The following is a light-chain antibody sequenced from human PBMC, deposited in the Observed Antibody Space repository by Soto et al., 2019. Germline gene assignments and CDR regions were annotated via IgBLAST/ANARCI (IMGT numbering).Light chain of an antibody. Sequence: QSALTQPPSASGSPGQSAAISCTGTSSDIGGYKFVSWYQHHPGKAPKLMIYDVTKRPSGVPDRFSGSKSGNTATLIVSGIQAGDEADYYCSSHGGSNNPYVFGTGTKLTVL. CDR2: DVT. CDR3: SSHGGSNNPYV. CDR1: SSDIGGYKF. J-gene: IGLJ1*01. V-gene: IGLV2-8*01.